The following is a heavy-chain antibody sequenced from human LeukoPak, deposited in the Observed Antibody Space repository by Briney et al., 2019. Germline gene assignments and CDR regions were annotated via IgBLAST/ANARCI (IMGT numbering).Heavy chain of an antibody. CDR1: GYTFTSYD. J-gene: IGHJ6*03. D-gene: IGHD4-23*01. CDR3: ATSAVVKGLYYYYMDV. Sequence: ASVKVSCKASGYTFTSYDINRVRQATGQGLEWMGWMNPNSGNTGYAQKFQGRVTMTEDTSTDTAYMELSSLRSEDTAVYYCATSAVVKGLYYYYMDVWGKGTTVTVSS. V-gene: IGHV1-8*01. CDR2: MNPNSGNT.